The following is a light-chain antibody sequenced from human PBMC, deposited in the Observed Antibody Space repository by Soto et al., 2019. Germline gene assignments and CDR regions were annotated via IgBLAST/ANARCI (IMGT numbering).Light chain of an antibody. CDR1: QTVSSSF. Sequence: EVVLTQYPGTLSLSPGERATLSFRASQTVSSSFLAWYQQTPGQAPRLLIYAASSRATGIPDRFSGSGSGTDFTLTISRLEPEDFAVYYCQQYGNSPQTFGQGTKADIK. CDR3: QQYGNSPQT. CDR2: AAS. V-gene: IGKV3-20*01. J-gene: IGKJ1*01.